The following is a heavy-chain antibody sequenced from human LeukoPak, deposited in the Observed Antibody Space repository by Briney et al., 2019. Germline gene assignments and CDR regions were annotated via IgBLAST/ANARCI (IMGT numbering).Heavy chain of an antibody. Sequence: PSETLSHTCTVSSGSISSSSYYWGWIRQPPGKGLEWIGSIYYSGSSHYNPSLKGRVTISVDTSKNQFSLKLSSVTAADTAVYYCARHSRPLFDYWGQGTLVTVSS. CDR2: IYYSGSS. D-gene: IGHD6-13*01. CDR1: SGSISSSSYY. CDR3: ARHSRPLFDY. V-gene: IGHV4-39*01. J-gene: IGHJ4*02.